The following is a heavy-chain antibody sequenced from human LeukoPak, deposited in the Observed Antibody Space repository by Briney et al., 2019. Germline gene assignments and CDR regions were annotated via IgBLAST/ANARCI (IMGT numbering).Heavy chain of an antibody. CDR2: IYPGDSDT. D-gene: IGHD3-10*01. CDR1: GYSFTSYW. CDR3: ARPPTYYLDAFDI. J-gene: IGHJ3*02. Sequence: GESLKISCKGSGYSFTSYWIGWVRQLPGKGLEWMGIIYPGDSDTRYSPSFQGQVTISADKSISTAYLQWSSLKASDTAMYYCARPPTYYLDAFDIWGQGTMVTVSS. V-gene: IGHV5-51*01.